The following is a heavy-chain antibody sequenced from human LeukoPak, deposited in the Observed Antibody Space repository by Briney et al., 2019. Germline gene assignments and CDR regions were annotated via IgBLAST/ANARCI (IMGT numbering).Heavy chain of an antibody. Sequence: GGSLRHSCEASGFTFSNYAMHWVRQAPGKGLEGVAVISADGSNKYYEDSVKGRFTISRDNSKNTVYLQMNSLRAEDTAVYYCAKDRYSSGWYSDFDYWGQGTLVTVSS. CDR3: AKDRYSSGWYSDFDY. CDR2: ISADGSNK. D-gene: IGHD6-19*01. J-gene: IGHJ4*02. V-gene: IGHV3-30*18. CDR1: GFTFSNYA.